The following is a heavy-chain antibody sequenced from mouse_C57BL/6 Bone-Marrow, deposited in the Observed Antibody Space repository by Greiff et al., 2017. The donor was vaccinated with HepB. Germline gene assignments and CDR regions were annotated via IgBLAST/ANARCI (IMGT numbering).Heavy chain of an antibody. CDR3: ARSPYYYGSSPWFAY. J-gene: IGHJ3*01. D-gene: IGHD1-1*01. CDR1: GFTFTDYY. V-gene: IGHV7-3*01. Sequence: EVHLVESGGGLVQPGGSLSLSCAASGFTFTDYYMSWVRQPPGKALEWLGFIRNKANGYTTEYSASVKGRFTISRDNSQSILYLQMNALRAEDSATYYCARSPYYYGSSPWFAYWGQGTLVTVSA. CDR2: IRNKANGYTT.